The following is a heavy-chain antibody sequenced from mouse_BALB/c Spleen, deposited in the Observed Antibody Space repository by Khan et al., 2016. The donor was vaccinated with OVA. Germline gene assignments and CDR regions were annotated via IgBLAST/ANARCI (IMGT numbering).Heavy chain of an antibody. CDR2: ITYSGNT. J-gene: IGHJ4*01. CDR3: ARSYGSWAMDY. D-gene: IGHD1-1*01. Sequence: EVQLKQSGPSLVKPSQTLSLTCSVTGDSITSGFWNWIRKFPGNKFEYLGYITYSGNTYYNPSLNSRISITRDTSKSQYYLQLNSVTTEDTATYYCARSYGSWAMDYWGQGTSVTVSA. V-gene: IGHV3-8*02. CDR1: GDSITSGF.